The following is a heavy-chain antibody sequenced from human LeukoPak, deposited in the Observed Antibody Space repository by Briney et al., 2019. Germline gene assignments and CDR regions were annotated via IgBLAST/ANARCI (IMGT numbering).Heavy chain of an antibody. D-gene: IGHD3-9*01. J-gene: IGHJ3*02. CDR1: GGSISSGGYY. CDR2: IYHSGST. V-gene: IGHV4-30-2*01. Sequence: PSETLSLTCTVSGGSISSGGYYWSWIRQPPGKGLEWIGYIYHSGSTYYNPSLKSRVTISVDTSKNQFSLKLSSVTAADTAVYYCARVRVYDILTADAFDIWGQGTMVTVSS. CDR3: ARVRVYDILTADAFDI.